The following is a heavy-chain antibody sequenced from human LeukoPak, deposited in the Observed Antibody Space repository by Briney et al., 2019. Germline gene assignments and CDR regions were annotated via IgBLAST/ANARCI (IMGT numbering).Heavy chain of an antibody. J-gene: IGHJ4*02. Sequence: SGGSLRLSSAASGFTFSTYAMSWVRQAPGKGLEWVSAINVNGDITYYADSVKGRFTISRDNSKNTLCLQMNSLRAEDTAVYYCTKGSHSSAWDYWGQGTLVTISS. CDR2: INVNGDIT. V-gene: IGHV3-23*01. CDR3: TKGSHSSAWDY. CDR1: GFTFSTYA. D-gene: IGHD6-19*01.